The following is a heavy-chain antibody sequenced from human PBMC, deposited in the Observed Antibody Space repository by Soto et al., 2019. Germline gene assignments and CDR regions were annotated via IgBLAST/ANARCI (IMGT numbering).Heavy chain of an antibody. V-gene: IGHV1-69*06. Sequence: QVQLVQSGAEVKKPGSSVKVSCKASGGTFSSYAISWVRQAPGQGLEWMGGIIPIFGTANYAQKFQGRVTITADKSTSTAYMELSRLRSEDTAVYYCAREVSSSGWFSKYNWFDPWGQGTLVTVSS. CDR2: IIPIFGTA. CDR1: GGTFSSYA. CDR3: AREVSSSGWFSKYNWFDP. J-gene: IGHJ5*02. D-gene: IGHD6-19*01.